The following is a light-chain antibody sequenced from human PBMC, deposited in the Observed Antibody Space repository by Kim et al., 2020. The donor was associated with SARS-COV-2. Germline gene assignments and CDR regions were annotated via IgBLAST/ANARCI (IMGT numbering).Light chain of an antibody. V-gene: IGKV4-1*01. Sequence: ANINCKSNQSVLYSSNNKNYLAWYQKKPGQPPKLLIYWASTRESGVPDRFSGSGSGTDFTLTISSLQAEDVAVYYCQQYYSTPWTFGQGTKVDIK. CDR3: QQYYSTPWT. CDR1: QSVLYSSNNKNY. J-gene: IGKJ1*01. CDR2: WAS.